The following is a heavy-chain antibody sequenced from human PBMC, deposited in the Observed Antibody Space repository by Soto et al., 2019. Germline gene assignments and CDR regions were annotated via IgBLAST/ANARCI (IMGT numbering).Heavy chain of an antibody. V-gene: IGHV3-30-3*01. J-gene: IGHJ6*02. D-gene: IGHD3-10*02. CDR1: GFTFSRFS. CDR3: ARDHGMFLSYYYYGMDV. CDR2: ISDDGSNT. Sequence: QVQLVESGGGVVQPGRSLTLSCAASGFTFSRFSMHWVRQAPGKGLAWVAVISDDGSNTHYAESVKGRFNISRDDSKNTVFLQMNNVRGEDSSVYDCARDHGMFLSYYYYGMDVWGQGTTVSVSS.